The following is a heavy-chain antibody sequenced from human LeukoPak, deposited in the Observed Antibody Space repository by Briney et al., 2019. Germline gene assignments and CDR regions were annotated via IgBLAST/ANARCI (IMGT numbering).Heavy chain of an antibody. D-gene: IGHD6-19*01. V-gene: IGHV3-21*01. Sequence: TGGSLRLSCAASGFTFSSYSMNWVRQAPGKGLEWVSSISSSSSYIYYADSVKGRFTISRDNAKNSLYLQMNSLRAEDTAVYYCARDRFGMAVAYFDYWGQGTLVTVSS. CDR2: ISSSSSYI. J-gene: IGHJ4*02. CDR3: ARDRFGMAVAYFDY. CDR1: GFTFSSYS.